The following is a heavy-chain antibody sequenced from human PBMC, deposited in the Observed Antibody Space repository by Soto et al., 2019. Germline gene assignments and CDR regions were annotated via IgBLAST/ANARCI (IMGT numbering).Heavy chain of an antibody. CDR2: IGTAGDT. V-gene: IGHV3-13*01. CDR1: GFTFSSYD. Sequence: GGSLRLSCAASGFTFSSYDMHWVRQATGKGLEWVSAIGTAGDTYYPGSVKGRFTISRENAKNSLYLQMNSLRAEDTAVYYCARSPTPGIAVAGADYYYYGMDVWGQGTTVTVSS. CDR3: ARSPTPGIAVAGADYYYYGMDV. D-gene: IGHD6-19*01. J-gene: IGHJ6*02.